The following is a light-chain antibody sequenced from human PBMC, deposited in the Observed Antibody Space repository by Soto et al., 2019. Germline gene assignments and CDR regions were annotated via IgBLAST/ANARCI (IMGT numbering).Light chain of an antibody. V-gene: IGKV1-39*01. Sequence: DIQMTQSPSSLSASVGDTISNTCRSFQTIRKSLNWYQQRPGKAPKLLIFGASSLHNGVPPRFSGLGSGTHFTLNIITPQPEDAATYYCQQSFSVPYTFGQGTRVDI. CDR2: GAS. J-gene: IGKJ2*01. CDR1: QTIRKS. CDR3: QQSFSVPYT.